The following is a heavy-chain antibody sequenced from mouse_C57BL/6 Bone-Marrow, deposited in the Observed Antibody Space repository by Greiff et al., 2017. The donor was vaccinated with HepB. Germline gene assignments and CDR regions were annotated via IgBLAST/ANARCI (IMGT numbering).Heavy chain of an antibody. Sequence: EVKLVESGEGLVKPGGSLKLSCAASGFTFSSYAMSWVRQTPEKRLEWVAYISSGGDYIYYADTVKGRFTISRDNARNTLYLQMSSLKSEDTAMYYCTSDPYYYGSIYYYCYFDVWGTGTTVTVSS. J-gene: IGHJ1*03. CDR1: GFTFSSYA. V-gene: IGHV5-9-1*02. CDR3: TSDPYYYGSIYYYCYFDV. D-gene: IGHD1-1*01. CDR2: ISSGGDYI.